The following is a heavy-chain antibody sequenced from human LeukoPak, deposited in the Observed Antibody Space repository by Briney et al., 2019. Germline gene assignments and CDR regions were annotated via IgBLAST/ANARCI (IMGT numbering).Heavy chain of an antibody. V-gene: IGHV1-18*01. CDR3: ARYDSSGSPNWFDP. D-gene: IGHD6-19*01. J-gene: IGHJ5*02. CDR1: GYTFSSYV. Sequence: ASVKVSCKASGYTFSSYVITWVRQAPGQGLEWMGWISAYNGHANYAQNLQGRVTMTTDTSTSTAYMELRSLRSDDTAVYYCARYDSSGSPNWFDPWGQGTLVTVSS. CDR2: ISAYNGHA.